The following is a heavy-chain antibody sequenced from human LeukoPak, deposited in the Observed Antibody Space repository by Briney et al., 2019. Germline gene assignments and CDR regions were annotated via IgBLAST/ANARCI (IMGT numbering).Heavy chain of an antibody. J-gene: IGHJ4*02. CDR3: AKPVSGSYSYQGGDF. CDR1: GFTFSSYA. D-gene: IGHD3-10*01. CDR2: ISGSGGSA. V-gene: IGHV3-23*01. Sequence: GGSLRLSCAASGFTFSSYAMTWVRQAPGKGLEWVSAISGSGGSAYYADSVKGRFTISRDNSKNTLYLQMNNLRAEDTAVYYCAKPVSGSYSYQGGDFWGQGTLVTVSS.